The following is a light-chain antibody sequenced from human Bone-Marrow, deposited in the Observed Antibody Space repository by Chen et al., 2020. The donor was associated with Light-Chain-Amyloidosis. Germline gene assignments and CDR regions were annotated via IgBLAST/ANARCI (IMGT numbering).Light chain of an antibody. CDR3: QVWDRSSDRPV. Sequence: SYVLTQPSSVSVAPGQTATIACGGNNIGSTSVPWYQQTPAQAPLLVVYDDSDRPSGIPERLSGSNSGNTATLTISRVEAGDEADYYCQVWDRSSDRPVFGGGTKLTVL. CDR1: NIGSTS. V-gene: IGLV3-21*02. J-gene: IGLJ3*02. CDR2: DDS.